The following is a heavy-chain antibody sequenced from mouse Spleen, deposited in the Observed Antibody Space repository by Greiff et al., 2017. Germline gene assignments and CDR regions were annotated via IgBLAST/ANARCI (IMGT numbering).Heavy chain of an antibody. CDR3: ARRGYYSNYGGAMDY. Sequence: QVQLQQSGPELVKPGASVKISCKASGYAFSSSWMNWVKQRPGKGLEWIGRIYPGDGDTNYYGKFKGKATLTADKSSSTAYMQLSSLTSEDSAVYFCARRGYYSNYGGAMDYWGQGTSVTVSS. V-gene: IGHV1-82*01. J-gene: IGHJ4*01. D-gene: IGHD2-5*01. CDR2: IYPGDGDT. CDR1: GYAFSSSW.